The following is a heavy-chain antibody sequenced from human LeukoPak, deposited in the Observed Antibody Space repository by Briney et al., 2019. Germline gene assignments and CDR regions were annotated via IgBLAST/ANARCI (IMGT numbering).Heavy chain of an antibody. Sequence: KPGESLKISCTGSGYSFTSYWIGWVRQMPGKGLEWMGIIYPGDSDTRYSPSFQGQVTISADKSISTAYLQWSSLKASDTALYYCARPQSMTGVAAFDIWGQGTMVTVSS. CDR2: IYPGDSDT. CDR3: ARPQSMTGVAAFDI. D-gene: IGHD3-10*01. J-gene: IGHJ3*02. V-gene: IGHV5-51*03. CDR1: GYSFTSYW.